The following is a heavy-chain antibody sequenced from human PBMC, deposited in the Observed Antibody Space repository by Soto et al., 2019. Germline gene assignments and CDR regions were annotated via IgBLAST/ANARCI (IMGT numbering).Heavy chain of an antibody. D-gene: IGHD3-22*01. V-gene: IGHV3-23*01. Sequence: PAGSLTLSCAAAGFTFNTYLMTWVRQAPGEGLEWVSSISRSGRGSAYYADSVKGRFTISRDNSENTLFLQMNNLRDEDTALYYCARGRYLDSSDYWVANLPFDHWGLGTLVTVSS. CDR1: GFTFNTYL. CDR2: ISRSGRGSA. J-gene: IGHJ4*02. CDR3: ARGRYLDSSDYWVANLPFDH.